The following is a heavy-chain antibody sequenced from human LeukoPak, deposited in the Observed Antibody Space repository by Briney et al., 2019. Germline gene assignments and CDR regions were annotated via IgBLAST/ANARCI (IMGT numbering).Heavy chain of an antibody. J-gene: IGHJ5*02. CDR1: GYTFTSYD. Sequence: ASVEVSCKASGYTFTSYDINWVRQATGQGLEWMGWMNPNSGNTGYAQKFQGRVTMTRNTSISTAYMELSSLRSEDTAVYYCARGPIIGILRRLQSEYNWFDPWGQGTLVTVSS. D-gene: IGHD5-24*01. CDR3: ARGPIIGILRRLQSEYNWFDP. V-gene: IGHV1-8*01. CDR2: MNPNSGNT.